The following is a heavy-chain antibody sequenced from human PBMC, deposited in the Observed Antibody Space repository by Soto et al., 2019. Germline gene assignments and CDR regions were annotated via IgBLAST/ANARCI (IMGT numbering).Heavy chain of an antibody. CDR1: GFTFSSYG. D-gene: IGHD3-22*01. CDR3: ARVIYDSSGYRSPDY. V-gene: IGHV3-33*01. Sequence: GGSLRLSCAASGFTFSSYGMHWVRQAPGKGLEWVAVIWYDGSNKYYADSVKGRFTISRDNSKNTLYLQMNSLRAEDTAVYYCARVIYDSSGYRSPDYWGQGTLVTVSS. CDR2: IWYDGSNK. J-gene: IGHJ4*02.